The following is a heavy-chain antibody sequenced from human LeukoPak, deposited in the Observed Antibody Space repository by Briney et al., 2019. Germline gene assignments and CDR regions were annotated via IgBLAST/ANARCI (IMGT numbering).Heavy chain of an antibody. J-gene: IGHJ4*02. CDR3: ARDGDYYDSSGYLDY. Sequence: GKSLRLSCAASGFTFNNYGMHWVRQAPGKGLEWVAVISYDGRNKHYPDSVKGRFTISRDISTDTLWLQMDSLRTEDTAVYYCARDGDYYDSSGYLDYWGQGTLVTVSS. CDR2: ISYDGRNK. V-gene: IGHV3-30*03. D-gene: IGHD3-22*01. CDR1: GFTFNNYG.